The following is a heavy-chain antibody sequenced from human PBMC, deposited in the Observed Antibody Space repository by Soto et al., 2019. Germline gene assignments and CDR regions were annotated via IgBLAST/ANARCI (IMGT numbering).Heavy chain of an antibody. CDR1: GGSISSTNYY. D-gene: IGHD6-13*01. Sequence: QVQLQESGPGLVKPSQTLSLTRTVSGGSISSTNYYWSWIRRHPGKGLEWIGYIYYNGNTYYNPSLKSRVTISVDTSKNQFSLKLSSVTAADTAVYYCAGGNSSRWYWFDPWGQGTLVTVSS. CDR3: AGGNSSRWYWFDP. V-gene: IGHV4-31*03. J-gene: IGHJ5*02. CDR2: IYYNGNT.